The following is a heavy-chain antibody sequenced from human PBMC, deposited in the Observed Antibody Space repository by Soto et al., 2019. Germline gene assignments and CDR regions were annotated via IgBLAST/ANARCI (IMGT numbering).Heavy chain of an antibody. D-gene: IGHD6-13*01. Sequence: QHPGKGLEWIGYIYYSGSNNYNPSLKSRVTISVDTSKNQFSLKLSSVTAADTAVYYFASSNIAATGFYYYGMDVWGRGITVTVSS. CDR3: ASSNIAATGFYYYGMDV. CDR2: IYYSGSN. J-gene: IGHJ6*02. V-gene: IGHV4-59*01.